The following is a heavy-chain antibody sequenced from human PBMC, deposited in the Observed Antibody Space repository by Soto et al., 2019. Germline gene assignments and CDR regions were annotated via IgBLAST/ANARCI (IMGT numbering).Heavy chain of an antibody. V-gene: IGHV3-66*01. Sequence: EVQLVESGGGLVQPGGSLRLSCAASGFIVSSTYMSWVRQAPGKGLEWVSVISNGGDTHYADSVKGRFSLSRDISNNTLHLQRSSLSAEDTAVYYCAREPRYCRGGSCSITGDAYDIWGQGTKVTVSS. J-gene: IGHJ3*02. CDR3: AREPRYCRGGSCSITGDAYDI. CDR2: ISNGGDT. D-gene: IGHD2-15*01. CDR1: GFIVSSTY.